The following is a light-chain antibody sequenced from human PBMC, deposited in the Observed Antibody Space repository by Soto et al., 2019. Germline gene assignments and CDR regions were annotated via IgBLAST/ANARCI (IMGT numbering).Light chain of an antibody. Sequence: EIVLTQSPGTLSLSPGERATFSCRASQSVSTDLAWYQQKRGQAPRLLIYGASNRATGVPARFSGSGSGTDFTLTISSLEAEDFAVYYCQHRNNWPLFTFGPGTKVEIK. J-gene: IGKJ3*01. CDR1: QSVSTD. CDR2: GAS. V-gene: IGKV3-11*01. CDR3: QHRNNWPLFT.